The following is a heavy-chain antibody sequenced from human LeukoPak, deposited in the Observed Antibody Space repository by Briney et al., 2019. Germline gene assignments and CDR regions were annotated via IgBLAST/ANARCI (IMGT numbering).Heavy chain of an antibody. CDR3: ARDGYNEFYFDY. CDR2: INHSGST. D-gene: IGHD5-24*01. J-gene: IGHJ4*02. CDR1: GGSFSGYY. V-gene: IGHV4-34*01. Sequence: SETLSLTCAVYGGSFSGYYWSWIRQPPGKGLEWIGEINHSGSTNYNPSLKSRVTISVDTSKNQFSLKLSSVTAADTAVYYCARDGYNEFYFDYWGQGTLVTVSS.